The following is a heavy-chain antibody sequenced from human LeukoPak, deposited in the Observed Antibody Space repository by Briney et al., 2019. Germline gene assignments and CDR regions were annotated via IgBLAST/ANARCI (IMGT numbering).Heavy chain of an antibody. CDR2: ISAYNGNT. V-gene: IGHV1-18*01. D-gene: IGHD5-12*01. J-gene: IGHJ4*02. CDR1: GYTFSSYG. Sequence: ASVKVSCKASGYTFSSYGINWVRQASGQGLEWMGWISAYNGNTNYAQKLQGRVTMTTDTSTSTVYMELRSLSSDDTAVYYCARDGSGYDSFDSWGQGTLVTVSS. CDR3: ARDGSGYDSFDS.